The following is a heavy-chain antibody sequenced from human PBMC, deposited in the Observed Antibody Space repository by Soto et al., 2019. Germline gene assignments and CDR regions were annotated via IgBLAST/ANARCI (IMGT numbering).Heavy chain of an antibody. CDR3: ARSLPGTYGAFDL. CDR2: ISGDGSST. V-gene: IGHV3-74*01. Sequence: EVQLVDSGGGLVQPGGSLRLSCAASEFTFRSYWMHWVRQSPGKGLVWVSRISGDGSSTNYADSVTGRFTISRDNAKNTVYLQIDSLRAEDTAVYYCARSLPGTYGAFDLWGQGTMVTVSS. D-gene: IGHD1-1*01. J-gene: IGHJ3*01. CDR1: EFTFRSYW.